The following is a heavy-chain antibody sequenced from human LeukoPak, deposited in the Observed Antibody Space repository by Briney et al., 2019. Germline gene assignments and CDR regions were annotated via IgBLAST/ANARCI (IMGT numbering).Heavy chain of an antibody. J-gene: IGHJ4*02. D-gene: IGHD6-6*01. CDR3: ARVMASSSLLGFDY. CDR1: GYSISSGYY. V-gene: IGHV4-38-2*02. CDR2: IYHSGST. Sequence: SETLSLTCTVSGYSISSGYYWGWIRQPPGKGLEWIGYIYHSGSTYYNPSLKSRVTISVDRSKNQFSLKLSSVTAADTAVYYCARVMASSSLLGFDYWGQGTLVTVSS.